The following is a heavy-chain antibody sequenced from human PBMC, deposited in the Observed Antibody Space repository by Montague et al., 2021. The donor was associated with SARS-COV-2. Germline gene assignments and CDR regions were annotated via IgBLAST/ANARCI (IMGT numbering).Heavy chain of an antibody. V-gene: IGHV3-66*01. Sequence: SLRLSCAASGFTVSSNYMSRVRQAPGKGLEWVSVIYSGGSTYYADPVKGRFTISRDNSKNTLYLQMNSLRAEDTAVYYCARERAYCGGDCYWGGAFDIWGQGTMVTVSS. D-gene: IGHD2-21*02. CDR1: GFTVSSNY. J-gene: IGHJ3*02. CDR2: IYSGGST. CDR3: ARERAYCGGDCYWGGAFDI.